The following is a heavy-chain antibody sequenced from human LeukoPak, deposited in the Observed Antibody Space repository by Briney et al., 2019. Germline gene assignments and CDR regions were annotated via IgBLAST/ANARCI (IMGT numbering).Heavy chain of an antibody. CDR1: GFTFSSYA. D-gene: IGHD6-19*01. CDR2: XSYDGSNK. V-gene: IGHV3-30*01. Sequence: PGGSLRLSCAASGFTFSSYAMHWVRQAPGKGXXXXXXXSYDGSNKYYADSVKGRFTISRDNSKNTLYLQMNSLRAEDTAVYYCARDDQPSSGWYAFDYWGQGTLVTVSS. J-gene: IGHJ4*02. CDR3: ARDDQPSSGWYAFDY.